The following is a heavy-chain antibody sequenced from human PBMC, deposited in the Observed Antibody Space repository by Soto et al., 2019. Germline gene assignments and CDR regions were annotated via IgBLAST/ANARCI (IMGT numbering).Heavy chain of an antibody. D-gene: IGHD3-10*01. V-gene: IGHV4-34*01. CDR3: ALRYYYPFDN. CDR1: SGFSSDYF. Sequence: KPSETLSLTCGVYSGFSSDYFWTWIRQPPGKGLEWLGEITNSGSTNYNPSLRSRLTLSVGTSKNEFSLKLTSVTAADTAVYYCALRYYYPFDNWGRGTLVTVSS. CDR2: ITNSGST. J-gene: IGHJ4*02.